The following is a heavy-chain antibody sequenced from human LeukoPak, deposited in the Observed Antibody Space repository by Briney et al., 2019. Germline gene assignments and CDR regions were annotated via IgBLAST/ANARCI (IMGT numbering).Heavy chain of an antibody. V-gene: IGHV1-69*04. D-gene: IGHD3-22*01. CDR1: GGTFSSYA. CDR3: AREWELNYDDSSGYYSYYFDY. J-gene: IGHJ4*02. CDR2: IIPIFGIA. Sequence: ASVKVSCKASGGTFSSYAISWVRQAPGQGLEWMGRIIPIFGIANYAQKFQGRVTITADKSTSTAYMELSSLRSEDTAVYYCAREWELNYDDSSGYYSYYFDYWGQGTLVTVSS.